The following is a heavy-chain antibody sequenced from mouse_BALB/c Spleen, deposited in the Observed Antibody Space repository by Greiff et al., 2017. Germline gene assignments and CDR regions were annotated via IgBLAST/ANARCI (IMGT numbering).Heavy chain of an antibody. CDR1: GFTFSDYY. CDR2: ISDGGSYT. J-gene: IGHJ4*01. D-gene: IGHD2-4*01. Sequence: EVKLVESGGGLVKPGGSLKLSCAASGFTFSDYYMSWVRQTPEKRLEWVATISDGGSYTYYPDSVTGRFTISSDNAKNNLYLQMSSLKSEDTAMYYWAKGPRSLRQRRDYAMDYWGQGTSVTVSA. CDR3: AKGPRSLRQRRDYAMDY. V-gene: IGHV5-4*02.